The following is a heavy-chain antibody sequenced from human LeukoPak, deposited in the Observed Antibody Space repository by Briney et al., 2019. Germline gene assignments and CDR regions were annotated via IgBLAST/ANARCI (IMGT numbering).Heavy chain of an antibody. V-gene: IGHV4-59*01. D-gene: IGHD3-22*01. J-gene: IGHJ5*02. Sequence: TSETLSLTCTVSVGSISIYYWSCIRQPPGKGLECIGYIYYSVITNYNPSLKSRVTISVDTSKNQFSLKLSSVTAADTAVYYCARATAPPSNYYDSSGIPLWFDPWGQGTLVTVSS. CDR2: IYYSVIT. CDR3: ARATAPPSNYYDSSGIPLWFDP. CDR1: VGSISIYY.